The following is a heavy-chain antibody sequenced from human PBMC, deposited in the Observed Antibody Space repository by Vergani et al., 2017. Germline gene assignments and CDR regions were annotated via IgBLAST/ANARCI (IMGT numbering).Heavy chain of an antibody. CDR1: GFTLSNYD. Sequence: QGQLVESGGGVVQRGGSLRLSCATSGFTLSNYDMQWIRQGPGKGLEFVAFIQFDGSNQYYADSVKGRFTLSRDFSKNTLYLQRNSLRTDDTATYYCAKHFRGWGIDYGGQGTQVIVSS. CDR3: AKHFRGWGIDY. V-gene: IGHV3-30*02. CDR2: IQFDGSNQ. J-gene: IGHJ4*02. D-gene: IGHD3-16*01.